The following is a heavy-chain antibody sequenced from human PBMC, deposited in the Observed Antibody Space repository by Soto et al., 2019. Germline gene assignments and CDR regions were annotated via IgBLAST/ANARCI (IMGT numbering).Heavy chain of an antibody. D-gene: IGHD3-9*01. Sequence: ASVKVSCKASGCTFSSYAISWVRQAPGQGLEWMGGIIPIFGTANYAQKFQGRVTITADESTSTAYMELSSLRSEDTAVYYCARGAYYDILTGYYIWGQGTLVTVSS. CDR3: ARGAYYDILTGYYI. CDR2: IIPIFGTA. V-gene: IGHV1-69*13. CDR1: GCTFSSYA. J-gene: IGHJ4*02.